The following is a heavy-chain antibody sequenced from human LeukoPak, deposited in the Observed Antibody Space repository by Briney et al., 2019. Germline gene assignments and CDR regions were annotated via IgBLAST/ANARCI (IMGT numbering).Heavy chain of an antibody. J-gene: IGHJ4*02. V-gene: IGHV5-51*01. CDR1: GYSFTSYW. CDR2: IYPGDSDT. CDR3: ARLHSGSYYVFRELFLDY. D-gene: IGHD1-26*01. Sequence: GESLKISCKGSGYSFTSYWIGWVRQMPGKGLEWMGIIYPGDSDTRYSPSFQGQVTVSADKSISTAYLQWSSLKASDTAMYYCARLHSGSYYVFRELFLDYWGQGTLVTVSS.